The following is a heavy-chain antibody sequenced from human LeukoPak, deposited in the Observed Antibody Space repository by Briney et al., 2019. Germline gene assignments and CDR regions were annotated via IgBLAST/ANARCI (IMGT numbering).Heavy chain of an antibody. CDR1: GFTFCSYW. CDR3: ARFGTYLDYFDN. Sequence: GGSLRLSCAASGFTFCSYWMSWVRQAPGKGLEWVANIKQDGSEKYYVDSVKGRFTLSRDNAKNSLYLQMSSLRAEDTAVYYCARFGTYLDYFDNWGQGSLVTVSS. D-gene: IGHD1-26*01. CDR2: IKQDGSEK. J-gene: IGHJ4*02. V-gene: IGHV3-7*01.